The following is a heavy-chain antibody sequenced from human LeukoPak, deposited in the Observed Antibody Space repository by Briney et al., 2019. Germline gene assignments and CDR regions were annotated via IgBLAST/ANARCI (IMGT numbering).Heavy chain of an antibody. J-gene: IGHJ6*03. CDR2: IYHSGST. D-gene: IGHD6-13*01. CDR3: ARDLSSSWPYYYYYYMDV. CDR1: GYSISSGYY. V-gene: IGHV4-38-2*02. Sequence: SETLSLTCTVSGYSISSGYYWGWIRQPPGKGLEWIGSIYHSGSTYYNPSLKSRVTISVDTSKNQFSLKLSSVTAADTAVYYCARDLSSSWPYYYYYYMDVWGKGTTVTVSS.